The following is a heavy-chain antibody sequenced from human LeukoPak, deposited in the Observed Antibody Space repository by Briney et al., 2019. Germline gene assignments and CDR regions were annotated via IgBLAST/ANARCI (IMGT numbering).Heavy chain of an antibody. CDR1: GYTLTGYY. CDR2: INPNSGGT. CDR3: ARDRPLDADDYYGFYYFDY. Sequence: ASVKVSCTASGYTLTGYYMHWVRQAPGQGLEWMGWINPNSGGTNHAQKFQGRVTMTRDTSISTAYMELSRLRSDDTAVYYCARDRPLDADDYYGFYYFDYWGQGTLVTVSS. J-gene: IGHJ4*02. D-gene: IGHD3-10*01. V-gene: IGHV1-2*02.